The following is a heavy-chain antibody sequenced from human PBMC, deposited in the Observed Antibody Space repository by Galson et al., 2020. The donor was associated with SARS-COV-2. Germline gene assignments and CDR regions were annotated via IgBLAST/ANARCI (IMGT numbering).Heavy chain of an antibody. Sequence: GGSLRLSCAASGFPFSSYSMNWVRQAPGKGLEWVSSISSSSSYIYYADSVKGRFTISRDNAKNSLYLQMNSLRAEDTAVYYCARDPGSWYGGFDYWGQGTLVTVSS. J-gene: IGHJ4*02. CDR2: ISSSSSYI. D-gene: IGHD6-13*01. CDR3: ARDPGSWYGGFDY. CDR1: GFPFSSYS. V-gene: IGHV3-21*01.